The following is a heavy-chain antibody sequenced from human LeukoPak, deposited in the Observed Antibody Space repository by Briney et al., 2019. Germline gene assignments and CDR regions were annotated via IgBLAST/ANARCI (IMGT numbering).Heavy chain of an antibody. Sequence: PGGSLRLSCAASGFTFSSYSMNWVRQAPGKGLEWVSSISSSSSYIYYADSVKGRFTISRDNAKNSLYLQMNSLRAEDTAVYYCARDDDILTGYKYYFGYRGQGTLVTVSS. D-gene: IGHD3-9*01. CDR3: ARDDDILTGYKYYFGY. V-gene: IGHV3-21*01. J-gene: IGHJ4*02. CDR1: GFTFSSYS. CDR2: ISSSSSYI.